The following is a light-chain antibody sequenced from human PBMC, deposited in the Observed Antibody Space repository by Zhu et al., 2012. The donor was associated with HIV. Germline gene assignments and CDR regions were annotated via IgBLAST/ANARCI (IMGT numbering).Light chain of an antibody. Sequence: AIRMTQSPSSLSASTGDRVTITCRASQDISSYLAWYQQKPGKAPNLLIYAASTLQSGVPSRFNGSGSGTDFTLTISCLQSEDFATYYCQQYYNYRTFGPGPKWISN. CDR1: QDISSY. J-gene: IGKJ3*01. V-gene: IGKV1-8*01. CDR3: QQYYNYRT. CDR2: AAS.